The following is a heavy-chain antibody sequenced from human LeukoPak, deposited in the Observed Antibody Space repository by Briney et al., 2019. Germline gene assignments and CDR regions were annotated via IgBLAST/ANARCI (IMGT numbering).Heavy chain of an antibody. V-gene: IGHV3-21*01. D-gene: IGHD3-22*01. CDR3: ARDLEVAVEAPYYYD. J-gene: IGHJ4*02. CDR1: GFTFSSYS. Sequence: PGGSLRLSCAASGFTFSSYSMNWVRQAPGKGLEWVSSISSSSSYICYADSVKGRFTISRDNAKNSLYLQMNSLRAEDTAVYYCARDLEVAVEAPYYYDRGQGTLVTVSS. CDR2: ISSSSSYI.